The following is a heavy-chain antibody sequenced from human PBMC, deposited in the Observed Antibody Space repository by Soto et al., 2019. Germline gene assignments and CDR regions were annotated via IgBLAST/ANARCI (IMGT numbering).Heavy chain of an antibody. CDR1: GGSFSGYY. J-gene: IGHJ6*02. V-gene: IGHV4-34*01. CDR3: ARDRERVVRYYYYYYGMDV. Sequence: AVYGGSFSGYYWSWIRQPPGKGLEWIGEINHSGSTNYNPSLKSRVTISVDTSKNQFSLKLSSVTAADTAVYYCARDRERVVRYYYYYYGMDVWGQGTTVTVS. CDR2: INHSGST. D-gene: IGHD3-3*01.